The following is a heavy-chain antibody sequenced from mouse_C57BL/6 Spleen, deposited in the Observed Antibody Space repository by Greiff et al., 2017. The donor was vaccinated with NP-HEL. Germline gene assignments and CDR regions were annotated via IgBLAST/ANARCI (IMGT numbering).Heavy chain of an antibody. V-gene: IGHV1-50*01. CDR3: ARWMRAMDY. CDR1: GYTFTSYW. J-gene: IGHJ4*01. CDR2: IDPSDSYT. Sequence: QVQLQQPGAELVKPGASVKLSCKASGYTFTSYWMQWVKQRPGQGLEWIGEIDPSDSYTNYNQKFKGKATLTVDTSSSTAYMQLSSLTSEDSAVYYCARWMRAMDYWGQGTSVTVSS.